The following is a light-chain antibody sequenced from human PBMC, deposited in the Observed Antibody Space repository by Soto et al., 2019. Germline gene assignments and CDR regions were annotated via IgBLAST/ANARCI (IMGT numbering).Light chain of an antibody. Sequence: QPVLTQPPSVSGAPGQRATISCTGSSSNIGAGYDVHWYKQLPGTAPKPLIFGNSNRPSGVPDRFSGSKSGTSASLAITGLQAEDEADYYCQSYDSSLSGWVFGGGTKLTVL. CDR1: SSNIGAGYD. J-gene: IGLJ3*02. CDR2: GNS. CDR3: QSYDSSLSGWV. V-gene: IGLV1-40*01.